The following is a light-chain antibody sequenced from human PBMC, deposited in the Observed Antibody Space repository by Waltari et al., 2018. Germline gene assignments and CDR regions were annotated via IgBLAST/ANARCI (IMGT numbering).Light chain of an antibody. J-gene: IGKJ4*01. V-gene: IGKV3-11*01. CDR1: QSVSRD. CDR2: DAS. CDR3: QQRRDWPLT. Sequence: EIVLTQSPATLSLSPGERASLSCRASQSVSRDLAWYRQKPGQAPRRLSFDASIRATGTPARFSGSGSGTDFTLTISSLEPEDFAVYYCQQRRDWPLTFGGGTKVEIK.